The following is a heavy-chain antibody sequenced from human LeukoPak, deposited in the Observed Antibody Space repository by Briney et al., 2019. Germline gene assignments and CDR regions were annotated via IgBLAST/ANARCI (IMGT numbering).Heavy chain of an antibody. J-gene: IGHJ4*02. CDR1: GFIFSNYA. CDR3: AKDVDNWPREVDC. Sequence: PGGPLRLSCAASGFIFSNYAMNWVRQAPGKGLEWVSGISGSAGSTYYADSVKGRFTISRDNSKSTLYLQMNSLRAEEDTAVYYCAKDVDNWPREVDCWGQGTLVTVSS. CDR2: ISGSAGST. D-gene: IGHD1-1*01. V-gene: IGHV3-23*01.